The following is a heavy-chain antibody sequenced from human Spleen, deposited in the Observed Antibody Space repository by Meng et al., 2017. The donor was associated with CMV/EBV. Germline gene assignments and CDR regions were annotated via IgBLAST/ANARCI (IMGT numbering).Heavy chain of an antibody. CDR3: ARNDRYFYGSGSYSDYFDP. Sequence: ASVKVSCKASGYTFTSYDINWVRQATGQGLEWMGWMTPSSGSTGYAQKFQGRVSMTRNTSISTAYMELSSLKSEDTAVYYCARNDRYFYGSGSYSDYFDPWGQGTLVTVSS. CDR1: GYTFTSYD. D-gene: IGHD3-10*01. CDR2: MTPSSGST. J-gene: IGHJ5*02. V-gene: IGHV1-8*01.